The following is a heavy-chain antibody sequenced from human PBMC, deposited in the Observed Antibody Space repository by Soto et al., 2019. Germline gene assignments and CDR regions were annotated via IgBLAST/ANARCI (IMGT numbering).Heavy chain of an antibody. V-gene: IGHV3-23*01. CDR1: GFTFDDYA. D-gene: IGHD3-3*01. J-gene: IGHJ3*02. CDR3: AKDSRLPGFGLLIHAFDI. CDR2: ISGSLGSA. Sequence: GGSLRLSCAVSGFTFDDYAMSWVRQAPGKGLEWVSTISGSLGSAYYAASVEGRFTISGDNSNNTLYLQMNSLRVEDTATYYCAKDSRLPGFGLLIHAFDIWGHGTMVTVSS.